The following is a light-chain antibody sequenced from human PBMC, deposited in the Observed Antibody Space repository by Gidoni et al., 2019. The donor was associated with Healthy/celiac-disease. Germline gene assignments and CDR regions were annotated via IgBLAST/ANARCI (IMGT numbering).Light chain of an antibody. Sequence: DIHMTQSPSTLSASVGDRVTITCRASQSISSWLAWYQQKPGKAPKLLIYKASSLESGVPSRFSGSGYWKEFTLTISSLQPDECATYYFQQYNSYRYTFGQGTKLEIK. CDR3: QQYNSYRYT. J-gene: IGKJ2*01. CDR2: KAS. CDR1: QSISSW. V-gene: IGKV1-5*03.